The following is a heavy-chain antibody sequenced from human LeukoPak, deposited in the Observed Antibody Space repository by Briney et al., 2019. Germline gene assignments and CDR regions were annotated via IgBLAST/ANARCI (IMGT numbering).Heavy chain of an antibody. J-gene: IGHJ4*02. V-gene: IGHV3-23*01. D-gene: IGHD3-10*01. Sequence: GGSLRLSCAASGFTFSSYAMSWVRQAPGKGLEWVSAISGSGGSTYYADSVKGRFTISRDNSKNTLYLQMNSLRAEDTAVYYCAKVITMVRGVIIDYWGQGTLVTVSS. CDR2: ISGSGGST. CDR3: AKVITMVRGVIIDY. CDR1: GFTFSSYA.